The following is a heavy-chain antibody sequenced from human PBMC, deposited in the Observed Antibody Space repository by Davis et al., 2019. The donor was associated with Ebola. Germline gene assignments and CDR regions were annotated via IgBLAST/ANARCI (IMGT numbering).Heavy chain of an antibody. Sequence: SETLSLTCTVSGGSITSSSHYWGWVRQPPGKGLEWIGSIHYSGSTNYNPSLKSRVTISVDTSKNQFSLKLSSVTAADTAVYYCARGSWYYDFDYWGQGTLVTVSS. CDR2: IHYSGST. V-gene: IGHV4-39*07. D-gene: IGHD6-13*01. CDR1: GGSITSSSHY. CDR3: ARGSWYYDFDY. J-gene: IGHJ4*02.